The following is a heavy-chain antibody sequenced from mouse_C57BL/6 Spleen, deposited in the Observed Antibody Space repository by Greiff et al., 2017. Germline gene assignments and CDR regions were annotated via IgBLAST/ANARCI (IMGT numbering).Heavy chain of an antibody. CDR2: IDPGTGVT. CDR3: TKSEYCGSSYVWFAY. J-gene: IGHJ3*01. V-gene: IGHV1-15*01. D-gene: IGHD1-1*01. Sequence: PVKQSGAELVRPGASVTLSCKASGYTFTDYEMHWVTPTPVHGLEWIGAIDPGTGVTAYTQQFKGKAILTADKSSSTDYMELRSQTSEDSAVYYGTKSEYCGSSYVWFAYWGQGTLVTVSA. CDR1: GYTFTDYE.